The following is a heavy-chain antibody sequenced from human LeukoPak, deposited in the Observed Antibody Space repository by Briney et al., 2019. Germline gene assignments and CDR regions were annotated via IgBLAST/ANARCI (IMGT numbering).Heavy chain of an antibody. CDR2: IYWNDDK. J-gene: IGHJ5*02. D-gene: IGHD3-10*01. Sequence: ESGPTLVKPTQTLTLTCTFSGFSLSTSGVGVGWIRQPPGKALEWLALIYWNDDKRYSPSLKSRLTITKDTSKNRVVLTMTNMDPVDTATYYCAHRRAYYGSGESHDQYNWFDPWGQGTLVTVSS. CDR3: AHRRAYYGSGESHDQYNWFDP. V-gene: IGHV2-5*01. CDR1: GFSLSTSGVG.